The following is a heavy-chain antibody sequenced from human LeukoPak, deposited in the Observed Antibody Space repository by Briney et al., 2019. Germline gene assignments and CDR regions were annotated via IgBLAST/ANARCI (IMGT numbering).Heavy chain of an antibody. V-gene: IGHV1-8*01. Sequence: ASVTLSCTASGYTFTSYDINWVRQATGQGLGWMGWMNPNSGNTGYAQKFQGRVTMTRNTSISTAYMELSSLRSEDTAVYYCARESGDDAFDIWGQGTMVTVSS. D-gene: IGHD5-12*01. CDR1: GYTFTSYD. CDR3: ARESGDDAFDI. CDR2: MNPNSGNT. J-gene: IGHJ3*02.